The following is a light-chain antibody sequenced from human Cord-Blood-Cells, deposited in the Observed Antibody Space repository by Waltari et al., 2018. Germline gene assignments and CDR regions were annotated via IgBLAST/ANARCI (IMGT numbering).Light chain of an antibody. CDR1: SSNLGNNA. CDR3: AAWDDSLNGQV. CDR2: YDD. Sequence: QSVLTQPPSVSEAPRQRVTISCSGRSSNLGNNAVNWYQQLPGKAPKLLIYYDDLLPSGVSDRFSGSKSGTSASLAISGLQSEDEADYYCAAWDDSLNGQVFGTGTKVTVL. V-gene: IGLV1-36*01. J-gene: IGLJ1*01.